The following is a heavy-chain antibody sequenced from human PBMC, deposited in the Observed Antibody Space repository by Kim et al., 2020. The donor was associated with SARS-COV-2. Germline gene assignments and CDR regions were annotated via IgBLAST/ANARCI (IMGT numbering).Heavy chain of an antibody. Sequence: GGSLRLSCAASGFTFSDYYTSWIRQAPGKGLEWVSYISSSTSYTNYADSVKGRFTISRDNAKNSLYLQMNSLRAEDTAVYYCARGYYGSGSPRDYWGQGTLVTVSS. CDR3: ARGYYGSGSPRDY. V-gene: IGHV3-11*03. CDR2: ISSSTSYT. D-gene: IGHD3-10*01. J-gene: IGHJ4*02. CDR1: GFTFSDYY.